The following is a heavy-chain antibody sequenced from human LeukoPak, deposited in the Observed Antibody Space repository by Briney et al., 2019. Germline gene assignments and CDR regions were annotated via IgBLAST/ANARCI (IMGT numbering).Heavy chain of an antibody. CDR2: IGGRGGST. D-gene: IGHD3-22*01. J-gene: IGHJ4*02. CDR1: GFRFSDFT. CDR3: AKDPYYYDSSGSLSEY. V-gene: IGHV3-23*01. Sequence: PGGSLRLSCAASGFRFSDFTMTWVRQAPGKGPEWVSAIGGRGGSTYYADSLGGRFTISRDNSKDMLYLQMNSLRAEDTAVYYCAKDPYYYDSSGSLSEYWGQGTLVTVSS.